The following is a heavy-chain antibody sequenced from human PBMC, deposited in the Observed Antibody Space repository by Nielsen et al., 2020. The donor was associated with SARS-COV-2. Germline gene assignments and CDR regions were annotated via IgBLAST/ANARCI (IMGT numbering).Heavy chain of an antibody. CDR3: ARDLGNWNDGAYYFDY. V-gene: IGHV3-21*01. D-gene: IGHD1-1*01. J-gene: IGHJ4*02. CDR1: GFTFSSYS. CDR2: ISSSSSYI. Sequence: GGSLRLSCAASGFTFSSYSMNWVRQAPGKGLEWVSSISSSSSYIYYADSVKGRFTISRDNAKNSLYLQMNSLRAEDTAVYYCARDLGNWNDGAYYFDYWGQGTLVTVSS.